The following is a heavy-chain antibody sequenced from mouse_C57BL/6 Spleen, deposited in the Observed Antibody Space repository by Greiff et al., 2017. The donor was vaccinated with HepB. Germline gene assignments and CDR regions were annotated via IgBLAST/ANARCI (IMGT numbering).Heavy chain of an antibody. V-gene: IGHV1-59*01. D-gene: IGHD2-3*01. J-gene: IGHJ2*01. CDR3: ARTVDGYPDY. Sequence: VQLQQPGAELVRPETSVKLSCKASGYTFTSYWMHWVKQRPGQGLEWIGVIDPSDSYTNYNQKFKGKATLTVDTSSSTAYMQLSSLTSEDSAVYYCARTVDGYPDYWGQGTTLTVSS. CDR2: IDPSDSYT. CDR1: GYTFTSYW.